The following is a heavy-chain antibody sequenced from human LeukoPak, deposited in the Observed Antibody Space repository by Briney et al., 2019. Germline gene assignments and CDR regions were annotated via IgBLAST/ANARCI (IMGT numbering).Heavy chain of an antibody. CDR2: INHGGDT. D-gene: IGHD3-10*01. V-gene: IGHV4-34*01. CDR3: ARDRGYYYGSGRRDAFDI. CDR1: GGSFSGYY. J-gene: IGHJ3*02. Sequence: SETLSLTCAVYGGSFSGYYWNWIRQPPGKGLEWIGEINHGGDTNYNPSLKSRVTISVDTSKNQFSLKLISVTAADTAVYYCARDRGYYYGSGRRDAFDIWGQGTMVTVSS.